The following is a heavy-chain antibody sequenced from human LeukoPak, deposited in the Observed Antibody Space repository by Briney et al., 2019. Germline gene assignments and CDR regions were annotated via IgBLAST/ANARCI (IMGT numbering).Heavy chain of an antibody. CDR1: GFTFSSYV. V-gene: IGHV3-23*01. CDR2: ISGSGGST. Sequence: HSGGSLRLSCAASGFTFSSYVMSWVRQAPGKGREWVSGISGSGGSTYYADSVKGRFTISRDNSKNTLYLQMNRLRAEDTAVYYCAKGRDILTGLVDYWGQGTLVTVSS. CDR3: AKGRDILTGLVDY. J-gene: IGHJ4*02. D-gene: IGHD3-9*01.